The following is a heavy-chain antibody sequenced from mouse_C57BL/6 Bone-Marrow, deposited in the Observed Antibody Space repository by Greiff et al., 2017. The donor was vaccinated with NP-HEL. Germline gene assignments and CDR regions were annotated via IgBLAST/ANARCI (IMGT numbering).Heavy chain of an antibody. CDR3: TAYYSNQIFDY. Sequence: EVKVEESGGGLVQPGGSMKLSCVASGFTFSNYWMNWVRQSPEKGLEWVAQIRLKSDNYATHYAESVKGRFTISRDDSKSSVYLQMNNLRAEDTGIYYCTAYYSNQIFDYWGQGTTLTVSS. CDR1: GFTFSNYW. D-gene: IGHD2-5*01. J-gene: IGHJ2*01. V-gene: IGHV6-3*01. CDR2: IRLKSDNYAT.